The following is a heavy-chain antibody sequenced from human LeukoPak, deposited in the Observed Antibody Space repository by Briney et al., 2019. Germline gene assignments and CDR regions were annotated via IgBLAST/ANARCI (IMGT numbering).Heavy chain of an antibody. J-gene: IGHJ5*02. CDR1: GYTFTSYD. CDR2: MNPNNGNT. V-gene: IGHV1-18*01. Sequence: ASVKVSCKASGYTFTSYDINWVRQATGQGLEWMGWMNPNNGNTNYAQKLQGRVTMTTDTSTSTAHMELRSLRSDDTAVYYCARGTGTTYDWFDPWGQGTLVTVSS. D-gene: IGHD1-7*01. CDR3: ARGTGTTYDWFDP.